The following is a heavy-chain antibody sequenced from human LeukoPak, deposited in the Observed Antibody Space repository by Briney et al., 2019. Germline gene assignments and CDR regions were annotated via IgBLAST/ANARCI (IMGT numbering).Heavy chain of an antibody. Sequence: GGSLRLSCAGSGFSFSDYGMSWVRQAPGKGLEWVSDISGSGGSTRYADSVKGRFSISRANSKNTLYLQMNSLRAEDTAVYYCTRSRRQLVDYWGQGTLVTVSS. D-gene: IGHD6-13*01. CDR1: GFSFSDYG. CDR2: ISGSGGST. CDR3: TRSRRQLVDY. J-gene: IGHJ4*02. V-gene: IGHV3-23*01.